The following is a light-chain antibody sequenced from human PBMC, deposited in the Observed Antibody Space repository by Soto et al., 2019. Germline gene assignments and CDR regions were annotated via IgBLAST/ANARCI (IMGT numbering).Light chain of an antibody. CDR3: QQYQSSPPTFT. J-gene: IGKJ2*01. CDR1: QSVISTF. CDR2: GAS. V-gene: IGKV3-20*01. Sequence: EIVLTQSPGTLSLSPGERATLSCRASQSVISTFSAWYQQKPGQAPRLLIYGASNRATGIPDRFSASGYGTDFTLTISRLEPEDFAVYYCQQYQSSPPTFTFGQGTKLEI.